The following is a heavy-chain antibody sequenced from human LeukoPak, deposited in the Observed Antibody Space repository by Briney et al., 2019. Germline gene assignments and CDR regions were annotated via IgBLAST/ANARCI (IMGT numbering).Heavy chain of an antibody. Sequence: LRLSCAASGFTFSSYAMHWVRQHPGKGLELIGYIHHSGGAYYSPPLKSRVIISVDTSKNQFSLKLNSMTAADTAVYYCARIDDTSGYSYHFDYWGQGTLVTVSS. CDR3: ARIDDTSGYSYHFDY. CDR2: IHHSGGA. D-gene: IGHD3-22*01. V-gene: IGHV4-31*02. CDR1: GFTFSSYAMH. J-gene: IGHJ4*02.